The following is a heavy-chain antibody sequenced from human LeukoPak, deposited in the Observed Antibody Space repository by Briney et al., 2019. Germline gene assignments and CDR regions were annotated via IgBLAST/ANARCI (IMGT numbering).Heavy chain of an antibody. CDR3: ARHTLYGSGSYYVYYFDY. D-gene: IGHD3-10*01. CDR1: GYTFTGYY. J-gene: IGHJ4*02. V-gene: IGHV1-2*02. CDR2: INPNSGGT. Sequence: AASVKVPCKASGYTFTGYYMHWVRQAPGQGLEWMGWINPNSGGTNYAQKLQGRVTMTTDTSTSAAYMELRSLRSDDTAVYYCARHTLYGSGSYYVYYFDYWGQGTLVTVSS.